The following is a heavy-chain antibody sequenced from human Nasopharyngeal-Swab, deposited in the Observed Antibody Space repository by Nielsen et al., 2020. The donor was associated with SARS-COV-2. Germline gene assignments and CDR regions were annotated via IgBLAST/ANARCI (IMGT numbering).Heavy chain of an antibody. Sequence: WIRQPPGKGLEWIGEINHSGSTNYNPSLKSRVTISVDTSKNQFSLKLSSVTAADTAVYYCARGQAYYYGSGSRYYYYYYMDVWGKGTTVTVSS. J-gene: IGHJ6*03. V-gene: IGHV4-34*01. CDR2: INHSGST. CDR3: ARGQAYYYGSGSRYYYYYYMDV. D-gene: IGHD3-10*01.